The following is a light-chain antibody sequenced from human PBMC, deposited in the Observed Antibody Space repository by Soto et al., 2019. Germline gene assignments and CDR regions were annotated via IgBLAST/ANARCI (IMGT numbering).Light chain of an antibody. J-gene: IGLJ1*01. CDR3: FSYAGGSTFV. CDR1: SSDVGSYDY. CDR2: DVV. V-gene: IGLV2-11*01. Sequence: QSVLTQPRSVSGSPGQSVTISCTGTSSDVGSYDYVSWYQQYPGKAPKLLIYDVVKRPSGIPHRFSGSKSGNTASLTVSGLQADDEADYYCFSYAGGSTFVFGTGTKVTVL.